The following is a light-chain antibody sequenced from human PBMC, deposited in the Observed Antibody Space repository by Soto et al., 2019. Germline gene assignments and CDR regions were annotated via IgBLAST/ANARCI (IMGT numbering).Light chain of an antibody. CDR1: QSISSW. J-gene: IGKJ1*01. CDR2: KAS. CDR3: QHYNTYPWT. V-gene: IGKV1-5*03. Sequence: DIQMTQSPSILSASVGDRVTITCRASQSISSWLAWYQQKPGKAPNLLIHKASHLESGVPSRFSGSGSGTEFTLTISSLQPGDFAAYYCQHYNTYPWTFGQGTK.